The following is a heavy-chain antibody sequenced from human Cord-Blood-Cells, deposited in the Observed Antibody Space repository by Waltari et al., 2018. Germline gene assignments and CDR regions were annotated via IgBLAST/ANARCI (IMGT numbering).Heavy chain of an antibody. CDR3: ARGRLLWFRELFHNWFDP. CDR1: GYTFTSYD. Sequence: QVQLVQSGAEVKKPGASVKVSCKASGYTFTSYDINWVRQATGQGLAWMGGMNPSSGNAGCAQKFQGRVTMTRNTSISTAYMELSSLRSEDTAVYYCARGRLLWFRELFHNWFDPWGQGTLVTVAS. V-gene: IGHV1-8*01. J-gene: IGHJ5*02. D-gene: IGHD3-10*01. CDR2: MNPSSGNA.